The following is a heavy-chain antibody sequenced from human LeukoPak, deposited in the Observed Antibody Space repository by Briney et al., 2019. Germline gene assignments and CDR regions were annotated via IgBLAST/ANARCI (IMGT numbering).Heavy chain of an antibody. CDR1: GFTFSSYG. CDR3: AKARTLKGRFYY. J-gene: IGHJ4*02. V-gene: IGHV3-30*18. Sequence: GGSLRLSCAASGFTFSSYGMHWVRQAPGKGLEWVAVISYDGSNKYYADSVKGRFTISRDNSKNTLYLQMNSLRAEDMAVYYWAKARTLKGRFYYWGQGTLVTVSS. CDR2: ISYDGSNK.